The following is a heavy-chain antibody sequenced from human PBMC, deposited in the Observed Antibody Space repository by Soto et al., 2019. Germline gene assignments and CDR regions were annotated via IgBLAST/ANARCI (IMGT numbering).Heavy chain of an antibody. Sequence: GGSLRLSCAASGFTFSSYGMHWVRQAPGKGLEWVAVIWYDGSNKYYADSVKGRFTISRDNSKNTLYLQMNSLRAEDTAVYYCARDPGPNPRFHGTYYYYQYGMDVRGRGTTVIGSS. CDR2: IWYDGSNK. V-gene: IGHV3-33*01. CDR3: ARDPGPNPRFHGTYYYYQYGMDV. CDR1: GFTFSSYG. J-gene: IGHJ6*02. D-gene: IGHD1-1*01.